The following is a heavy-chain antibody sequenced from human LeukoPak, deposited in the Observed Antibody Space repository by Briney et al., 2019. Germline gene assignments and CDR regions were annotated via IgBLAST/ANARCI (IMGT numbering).Heavy chain of an antibody. D-gene: IGHD2-15*01. J-gene: IGHJ4*02. V-gene: IGHV3-23*01. CDR1: GFTFSSYA. CDR3: AIYCSGGSCYPGSFDY. CDR2: IRGGDST. Sequence: PGGSLRLSCAASGFTFSSYAMNWVRQAPGKGLEWVSTIRGGDSTYYADSVKGRFTISRDNSKNTLYLQMKSLRADDTAVYYCAIYCSGGSCYPGSFDYWGQGTLVTVSS.